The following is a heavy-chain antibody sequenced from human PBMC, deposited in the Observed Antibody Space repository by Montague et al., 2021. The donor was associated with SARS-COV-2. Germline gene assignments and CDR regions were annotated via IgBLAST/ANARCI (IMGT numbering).Heavy chain of an antibody. CDR2: IYWXXXN. D-gene: IGHD5-12*01. CDR3: AHTSIVATISLAYVAYWYFDL. Sequence: PALVKPTQTLTLTCTFSGFSLSTSGVGVGWIRQPPGKALEWLALIYWXXXNRYSPSPKSRLTITKDTSKNQVVLTMTNMDPVDTATYYCAHTSIVATISLAYVAYWYFDLWGRGTLVTVSS. CDR1: GFSLSTSGVG. J-gene: IGHJ2*01. V-gene: IGHV2-5*01.